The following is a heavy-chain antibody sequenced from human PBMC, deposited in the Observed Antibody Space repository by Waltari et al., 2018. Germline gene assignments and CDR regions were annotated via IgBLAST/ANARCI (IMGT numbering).Heavy chain of an antibody. V-gene: IGHV1-46*01. CDR2: INPSGGST. D-gene: IGHD3-10*01. CDR1: GYTFTSYY. CDR3: ARGPMVQGVITPLDSDY. Sequence: QVQLVQSGAEVKKPGASVKVSCKASGYTFTSYYMHWVRQAPGQGLEWMGIINPSGGSTSYAQNFQGRVTMTRDTSTSTVYMELSSLRSEDTAVYYCARGPMVQGVITPLDSDYWGQGTLVTVSS. J-gene: IGHJ4*02.